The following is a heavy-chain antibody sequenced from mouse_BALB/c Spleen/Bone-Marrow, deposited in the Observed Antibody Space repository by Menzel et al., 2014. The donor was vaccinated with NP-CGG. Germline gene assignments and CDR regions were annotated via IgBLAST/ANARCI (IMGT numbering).Heavy chain of an antibody. CDR1: GFTFTDYY. D-gene: IGHD1-2*01. V-gene: IGHV7-3*02. Sequence: EVKLMESGGGLVQPGGSLRLSSATSGFTFTDYYMSWVRQPPGKALEWLGFIRNKAKGYTTEYSASVKGRVTISRDNSQSILYLQMNTLRAEDSATYYCARDNNPITTAYWYFDVWGAGTTVTVSS. J-gene: IGHJ1*01. CDR3: ARDNNPITTAYWYFDV. CDR2: IRNKAKGYTT.